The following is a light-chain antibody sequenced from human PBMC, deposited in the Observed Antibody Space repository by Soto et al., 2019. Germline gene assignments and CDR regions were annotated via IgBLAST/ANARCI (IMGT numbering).Light chain of an antibody. CDR2: VAS. V-gene: IGKV3-20*01. J-gene: IGKJ1*01. CDR3: QQYGVSPGT. Sequence: ESVLTQSPGSLSLSPGDRATLSCRASQTISSNYLAWYQQKPGQAPRLLIYVASRRATDIPDRFSGSGSGTDFTHTIASLEPEDFAVYYCQQYGVSPGTFGQGNKVEIK. CDR1: QTISSNY.